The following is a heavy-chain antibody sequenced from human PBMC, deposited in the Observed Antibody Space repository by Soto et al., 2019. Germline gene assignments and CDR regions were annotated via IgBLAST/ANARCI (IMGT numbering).Heavy chain of an antibody. V-gene: IGHV1-3*01. CDR3: ARHYDFWSGYYLGSGTSGFDY. Sequence: QVQLVQSGAEVKKPGASVKVSCKASGYTFTSYAMHWVRQAPGQRLEWMGWINAGNGNTKYSQKFQGRVTITRDTSASTAYMELSSLRSDDTAVYYCARHYDFWSGYYLGSGTSGFDYWGQGTLVTVSS. J-gene: IGHJ4*02. CDR2: INAGNGNT. D-gene: IGHD3-3*01. CDR1: GYTFTSYA.